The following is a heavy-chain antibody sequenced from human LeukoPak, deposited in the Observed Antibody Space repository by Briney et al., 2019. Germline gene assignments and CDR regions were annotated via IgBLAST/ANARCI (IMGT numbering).Heavy chain of an antibody. CDR1: GGSFSGYY. V-gene: IGHV4-34*01. CDR3: AVRYYYGSGSRRGPFDY. CDR2: INHSGST. J-gene: IGHJ4*02. D-gene: IGHD3-10*01. Sequence: SETLSLTCAVYGGSFSGYYWSWIRQPPGKGLEWIGEINHSGSTNYNPSLKSRVTISVDTPKNQFSLKLSSVTAADTAVYYCAVRYYYGSGSRRGPFDYWGQGTLVTVSS.